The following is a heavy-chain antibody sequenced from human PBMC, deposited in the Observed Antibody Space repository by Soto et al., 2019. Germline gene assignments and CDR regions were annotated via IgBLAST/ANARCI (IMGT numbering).Heavy chain of an antibody. D-gene: IGHD6-19*01. Sequence: SETLSLTCTVSGGSIGGSNYFWGWIRQSPGTGLEWLGTIYSSGSTYYNPSLKSRITMSLDTSKNQFSLKLSSVTAADTAVYYCALIAVAAEAEKYYFDYWGQGTLVTVSS. CDR2: IYSSGST. CDR1: GGSIGGSNYF. V-gene: IGHV4-39*01. CDR3: ALIAVAAEAEKYYFDY. J-gene: IGHJ4*02.